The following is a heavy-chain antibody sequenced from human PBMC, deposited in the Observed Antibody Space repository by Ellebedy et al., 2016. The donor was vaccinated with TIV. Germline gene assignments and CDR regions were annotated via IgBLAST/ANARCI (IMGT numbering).Heavy chain of an antibody. CDR1: GGSINSYF. CDR2: ITYSGNT. Sequence: SETLSLTCIVSGGSINSYFWSWIRQPPGKGLEWIGYITYSGNTNSNPSLKSRVSISVDTSKNQFSLKLSSVTAADTAVYYCASHKYYYYGMDVWGQGTTVTVSS. CDR3: ASHKYYYYGMDV. V-gene: IGHV4-59*12. J-gene: IGHJ6*02.